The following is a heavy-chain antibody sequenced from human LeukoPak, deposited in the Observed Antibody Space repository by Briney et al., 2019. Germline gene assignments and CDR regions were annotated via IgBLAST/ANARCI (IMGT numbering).Heavy chain of an antibody. CDR1: GFTFRNHL. V-gene: IGHV3-74*01. D-gene: IGHD2-15*01. CDR3: AKGGGTVVDY. J-gene: IGHJ4*02. CDR2: ISSDGSST. Sequence: GSLELPCSASGFTFRNHLMHWVRQAPRKGLVWVSRISSDGSSTSYADSVKGRFTISRDNAKNTLYLQMNSLRAEDTAVYYCAKGGGTVVDYWGQGTLLTVSS.